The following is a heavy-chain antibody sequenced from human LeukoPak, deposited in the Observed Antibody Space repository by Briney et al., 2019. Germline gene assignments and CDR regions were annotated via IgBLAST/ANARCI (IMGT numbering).Heavy chain of an antibody. V-gene: IGHV3-23*01. J-gene: IGHJ4*02. CDR1: GFTFSNYA. CDR2: ISDTGGST. Sequence: PGGSLRLSCVASGFTFSNYAMSWVRQAPGKGLEWVSPISDTGGSTFYADPVKGRFTISRDNSKNTLYLQMNRLRPEDTAVYYCAKSDSSGWSSPPDYWGQGTLVTVSS. CDR3: AKSDSSGWSSPPDY. D-gene: IGHD6-19*01.